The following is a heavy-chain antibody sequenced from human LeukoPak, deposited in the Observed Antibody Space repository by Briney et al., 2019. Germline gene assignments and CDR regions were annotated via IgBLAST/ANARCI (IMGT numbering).Heavy chain of an antibody. D-gene: IGHD3-22*01. CDR3: AKDRWYYDSKENDY. CDR1: GFTFSHYG. V-gene: IGHV3-23*01. Sequence: GGTLRLSCAASGFTFSHYGMTWVRQAPGKGLEWVSAISGSGGSTYYAGSVKGRFTISRDNSKNTLYLQMNSLRAEDTAVYYCAKDRWYYDSKENDYWGQGTLVTVSS. CDR2: ISGSGGST. J-gene: IGHJ4*02.